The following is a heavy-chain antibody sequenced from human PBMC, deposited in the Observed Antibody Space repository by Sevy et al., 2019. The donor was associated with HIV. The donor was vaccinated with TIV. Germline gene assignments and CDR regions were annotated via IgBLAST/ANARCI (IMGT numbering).Heavy chain of an antibody. Sequence: SETLSFTCTVSGGSISSDGYYWSWIRQHPGKGLEWIGYIYYNGNSDYNPSLKSRVAISVDTSKNQFSLRLSSVTAADTAVYYCARDSCTSPSCQHWGYYAFDVRGQGTTVTVSS. CDR2: IYYNGNS. CDR3: ARDSCTSPSCQHWGYYAFDV. V-gene: IGHV4-31*03. CDR1: GGSISSDGYY. D-gene: IGHD2-2*01. J-gene: IGHJ6*02.